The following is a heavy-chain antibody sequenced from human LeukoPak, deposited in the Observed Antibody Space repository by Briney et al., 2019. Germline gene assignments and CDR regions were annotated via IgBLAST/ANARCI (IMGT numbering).Heavy chain of an antibody. CDR2: INPSGGST. CDR3: ARAGLIDSYYYYHYGMDV. V-gene: IGHV1-46*01. J-gene: IGHJ6*02. Sequence: ASVKVSCKASGYTLTSYYMHWVRQAPGQGLEWMGIINPSGGSTSYAQKFQGRVTMTRDTSTSTVYMELSSLRSEDTAVYYCARAGLIDSYYYYHYGMDVWGQGTTVTVSS. D-gene: IGHD3-16*01. CDR1: GYTLTSYY.